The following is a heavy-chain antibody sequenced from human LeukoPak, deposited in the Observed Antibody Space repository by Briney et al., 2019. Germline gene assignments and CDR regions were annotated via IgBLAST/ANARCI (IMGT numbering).Heavy chain of an antibody. CDR1: GGSFRGYY. V-gene: IGHV4-34*01. Sequence: SETLSLTCAVYGGSFRGYYWSWIRQPPGKGLEWIGEINHSGSTNYNPSLKSRVTISVDTSKNQFSLKLSSVTAADTAVYYCASVGGSSSSMDVWGKGTTVTVSS. J-gene: IGHJ6*04. CDR2: INHSGST. CDR3: ASVGGSSSSMDV. D-gene: IGHD2-2*01.